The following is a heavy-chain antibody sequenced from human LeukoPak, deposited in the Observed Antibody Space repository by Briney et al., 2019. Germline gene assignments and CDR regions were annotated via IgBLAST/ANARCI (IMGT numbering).Heavy chain of an antibody. V-gene: IGHV1-2*02. Sequence: ASVKVSCKASEYTFTGYYMHWVRQAPGQGLEWMGWINPNSGGTNYAQKFQGRVTMTRDTSISTAYMELSRLRSDDTAVYYCAREVIGGYSYGSDYWGQGTLVTVSS. J-gene: IGHJ4*02. D-gene: IGHD5-18*01. CDR2: INPNSGGT. CDR3: AREVIGGYSYGSDY. CDR1: EYTFTGYY.